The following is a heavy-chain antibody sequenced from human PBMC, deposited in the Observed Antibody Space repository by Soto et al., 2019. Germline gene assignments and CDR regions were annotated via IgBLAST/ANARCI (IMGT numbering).Heavy chain of an antibody. CDR3: ARDVWDRSGYIPGY. J-gene: IGHJ4*02. CDR2: INAGNGNT. Sequence: QVQLVQSGAEVKKPGASVKVSCKASGYTFTSYAMHWVRQAPGQRLEWMGWINAGNGNTKYSQKLQGRVTITRDTSASTAYMELSSLRSEDTAVYYCARDVWDRSGYIPGYWGQGTLVTVSS. V-gene: IGHV1-3*01. CDR1: GYTFTSYA. D-gene: IGHD3-22*01.